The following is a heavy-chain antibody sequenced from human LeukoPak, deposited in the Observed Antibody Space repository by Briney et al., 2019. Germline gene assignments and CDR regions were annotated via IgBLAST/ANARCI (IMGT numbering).Heavy chain of an antibody. J-gene: IGHJ1*01. CDR1: GFTFSDYY. CDR2: ISNSGSSI. D-gene: IGHD1-1*01. V-gene: IGHV3-11*01. Sequence: GGSLRLSCGGSGFTFSDYYMNWIRQAPGKGLEWVSYISNSGSSIYQSDSVKGRFTISRDNTKNSLYLQMNSLRAEETAVYYCAAASAITSPGTFQHWSQGTMVTVSS. CDR3: AAASAITSPGTFQH.